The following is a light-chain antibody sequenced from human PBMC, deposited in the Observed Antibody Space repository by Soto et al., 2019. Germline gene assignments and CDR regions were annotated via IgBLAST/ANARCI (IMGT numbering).Light chain of an antibody. V-gene: IGKV1-27*01. J-gene: IGKJ3*01. Sequence: DIQMTQTPPSLSAYVGDRVTITCRASQGISRYFAWYQQKPGKVPKLLIYAASTLQSGVPSRFSGSGSGTDFTLTISSLQPEDVPTYYCQKYDSAPLFTFGPGTKVDIK. CDR2: AAS. CDR3: QKYDSAPLFT. CDR1: QGISRY.